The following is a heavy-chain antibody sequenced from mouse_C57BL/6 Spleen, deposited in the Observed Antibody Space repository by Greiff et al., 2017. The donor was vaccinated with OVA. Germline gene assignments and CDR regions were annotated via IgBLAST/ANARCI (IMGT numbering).Heavy chain of an antibody. CDR1: GYSITSGYY. CDR2: ISYDGSN. J-gene: IGHJ2*01. D-gene: IGHD1-1*01. CDR3: ARGGLAVVADY. Sequence: EVQLVESGPGLVKPSQSLSLTCSVTGYSITSGYYWNWIRQFPGNKLEWMGYISYDGSNNYNPSLKNRISITRDTSKNQFFLKLNSVTTEDTATYYCARGGLAVVADYWGQGTTLTVSS. V-gene: IGHV3-6*01.